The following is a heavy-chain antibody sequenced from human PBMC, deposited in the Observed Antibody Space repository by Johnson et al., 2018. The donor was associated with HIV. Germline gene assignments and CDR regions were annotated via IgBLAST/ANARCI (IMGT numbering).Heavy chain of an antibody. V-gene: IGHV3-7*03. Sequence: EVQLVESGGGLVKPGGSLRVSCEASGFTFNRAWMSWVRQGPGKGLEWVAFIRYDGSNKYYVDSVKGRFTISRDNAKNSLYLQMNSLRAEDTAVYYCAKGGLWVGEYHAVDIWGQGTMVTVSA. D-gene: IGHD3-10*01. CDR1: GFTFNRAW. CDR3: AKGGLWVGEYHAVDI. J-gene: IGHJ3*02. CDR2: IRYDGSNK.